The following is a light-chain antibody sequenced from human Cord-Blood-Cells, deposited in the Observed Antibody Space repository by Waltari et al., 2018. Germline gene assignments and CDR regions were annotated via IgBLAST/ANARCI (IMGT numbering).Light chain of an antibody. V-gene: IGLV2-14*03. CDR1: SSDVGGYNY. Sequence: QSALTQPDSVSGSPGQSITISCTGTSSDVGGYNYVSWYQQHPSKAPKLMIYDVSNWPSGVSNRFSGSKSGNTAALTISGLQAEDEADYYCSSYTSSSTWVFGGGTKLTVL. CDR3: SSYTSSSTWV. J-gene: IGLJ3*02. CDR2: DVS.